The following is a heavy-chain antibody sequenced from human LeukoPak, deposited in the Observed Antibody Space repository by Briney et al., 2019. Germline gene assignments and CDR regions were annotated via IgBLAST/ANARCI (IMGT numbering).Heavy chain of an antibody. D-gene: IGHD2-15*01. CDR2: IKQDGSEK. CDR3: ARERCSGGSCYDY. J-gene: IGHJ4*02. CDR1: GCTFSSYW. Sequence: GGSLRLSCAASGCTFSSYWMSWVRQAPGTGLEWVANIKQDGSEKYYVDSVKGRFTISRDNAKNSLYLQMNRLRAEDTAVYYCARERCSGGSCYDYWGQGTLVTVFS. V-gene: IGHV3-7*03.